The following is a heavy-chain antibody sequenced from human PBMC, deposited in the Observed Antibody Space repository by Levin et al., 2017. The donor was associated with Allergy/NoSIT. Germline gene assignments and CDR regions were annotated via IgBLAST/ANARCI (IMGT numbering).Heavy chain of an antibody. CDR2: IYPGDSDI. Sequence: PGGSLRLSCKASGSSFTTYWIGWVRQLPGKGLEWMAIIYPGDSDIRYNPSFQGHVSISADKSISTAYLQWRSLKASDTAIYYCARGRLATGWFDAFDIWGQGTMVTVSS. J-gene: IGHJ3*02. CDR3: ARGRLATGWFDAFDI. CDR1: GSSFTTYW. D-gene: IGHD3-9*01. V-gene: IGHV5-51*01.